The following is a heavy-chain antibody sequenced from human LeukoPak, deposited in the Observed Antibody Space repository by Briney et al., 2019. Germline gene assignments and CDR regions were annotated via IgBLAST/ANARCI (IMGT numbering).Heavy chain of an antibody. V-gene: IGHV4-4*07. Sequence: PSETLSLTCTVSGDSISNYYWTWIRQSAGKGLQWIGRINTSGNTNYNPYLKSRVTMSLDTSKNQFSLKLSSVTAADTAVYYCARHDAGKWLPYFDYWGRGTLVTVSS. D-gene: IGHD6-19*01. CDR1: GDSISNYY. CDR3: ARHDAGKWLPYFDY. CDR2: INTSGNT. J-gene: IGHJ4*02.